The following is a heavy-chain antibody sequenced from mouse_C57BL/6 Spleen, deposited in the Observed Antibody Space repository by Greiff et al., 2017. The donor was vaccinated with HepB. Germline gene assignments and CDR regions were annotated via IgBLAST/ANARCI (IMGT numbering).Heavy chain of an antibody. D-gene: IGHD1-1*01. CDR1: GYAFTNYL. CDR3: ARSARSSYFAY. CDR2: INPGSGGT. Sequence: QVQLQQPGAELVRPGTSVKVSCKASGYAFTNYLIEWVKQRPGQGLEWIGVINPGSGGTNYNEKFKGKATLTADKSSSTAYMQLSSLTSEDSAVYFCARSARSSYFAYWGQGTLVTVSA. V-gene: IGHV1-54*01. J-gene: IGHJ3*01.